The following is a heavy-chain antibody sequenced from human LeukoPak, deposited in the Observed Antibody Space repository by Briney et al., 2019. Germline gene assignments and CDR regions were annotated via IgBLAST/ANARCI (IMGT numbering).Heavy chain of an antibody. CDR2: IRYDGSNK. D-gene: IGHD3-22*01. V-gene: IGHV3-30*02. CDR3: ARDPNYYYDSSGYFPFDY. J-gene: IGHJ4*02. Sequence: PGGSLRLSCAASGFTFSSYGMHWVRQAPGKGLEWVAFIRYDGSNKYYADYVKGRFTISRDNSKNTLYLQMNSLRAEDTALYYCARDPNYYYDSSGYFPFDYWGQGTLVTVSS. CDR1: GFTFSSYG.